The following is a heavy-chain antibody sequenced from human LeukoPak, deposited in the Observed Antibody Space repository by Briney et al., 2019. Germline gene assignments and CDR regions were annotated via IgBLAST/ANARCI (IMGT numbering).Heavy chain of an antibody. Sequence: ASVKVSCKASGYTFTSYGISWVRQAPGQGPEWMGWISAYNGNTNYAQMLQGRVTMTTDTSTSTAYMELRSLRSDDTAVYYCARSIRGVIMNYWGQGTLVTVSS. J-gene: IGHJ4*02. CDR2: ISAYNGNT. V-gene: IGHV1-18*01. CDR3: ARSIRGVIMNY. CDR1: GYTFTSYG. D-gene: IGHD3-10*01.